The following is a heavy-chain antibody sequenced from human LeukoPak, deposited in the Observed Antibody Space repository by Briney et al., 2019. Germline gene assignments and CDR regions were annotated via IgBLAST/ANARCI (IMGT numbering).Heavy chain of an antibody. Sequence: SETLSLTCTVSGGSISSSSYYWGWIRQPPGKGLEWIGSIYYSGGTYYNPSLKSRVTISVDTSKNQFSLKLSSVTAADTAVYYCARDRKIQAFDIWGQGTMVTVSS. D-gene: IGHD1-14*01. V-gene: IGHV4-39*07. J-gene: IGHJ3*02. CDR1: GGSISSSSYY. CDR2: IYYSGGT. CDR3: ARDRKIQAFDI.